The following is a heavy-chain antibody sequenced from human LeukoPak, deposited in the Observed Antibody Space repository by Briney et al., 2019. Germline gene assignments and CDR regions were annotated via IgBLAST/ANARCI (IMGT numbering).Heavy chain of an antibody. D-gene: IGHD5-18*01. CDR3: ARGWIQLWPFDY. Sequence: GGSLGLSCTASGFIFSSYWMSWVRQAPGKGLEWVANIKQDGSEKYYVDSVKGRFTISRDNAKNSLYLQMNSLRAEDTAVYYCARGWIQLWPFDYWGQGTLVTVSS. V-gene: IGHV3-7*01. J-gene: IGHJ4*02. CDR1: GFIFSSYW. CDR2: IKQDGSEK.